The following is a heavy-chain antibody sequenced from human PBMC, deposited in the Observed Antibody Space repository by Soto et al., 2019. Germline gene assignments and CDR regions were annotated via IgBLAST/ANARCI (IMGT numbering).Heavy chain of an antibody. Sequence: GASVKVSCKASGGTFSSYTISWVRQAPGQGLEWMGRIIPILGIANYAQKFQGRVTITADKSTSTAYMELSSLRSEDTAVYYCARDDNYYYYIDVWGKGTTVTVSS. V-gene: IGHV1-69*04. CDR3: ARDDNYYYYIDV. J-gene: IGHJ6*03. CDR1: GGTFSSYT. D-gene: IGHD3-22*01. CDR2: IIPILGIA.